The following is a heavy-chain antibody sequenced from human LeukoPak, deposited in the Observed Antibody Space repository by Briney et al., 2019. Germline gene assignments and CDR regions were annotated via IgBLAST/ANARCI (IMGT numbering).Heavy chain of an antibody. CDR3: ARSIAVALNAFDI. D-gene: IGHD6-19*01. Sequence: SETLSLTCAVYGASFRAYYWSWIRRAPGKGLEWIGYIYYSGSTYYNPSLKSRVTISVDTSKNQFSLKLSSVTAADTAVYYCARSIAVALNAFDIWGQGTMVTVSS. CDR2: IYYSGST. V-gene: IGHV4-30-4*08. CDR1: GASFRAYY. J-gene: IGHJ3*02.